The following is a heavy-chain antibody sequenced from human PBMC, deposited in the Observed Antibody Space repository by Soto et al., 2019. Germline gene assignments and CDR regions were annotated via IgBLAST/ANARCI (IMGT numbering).Heavy chain of an antibody. J-gene: IGHJ6*02. CDR2: FYDSGST. CDR3: AGGGPDEYYYGLDI. Sequence: QVQLQESGPGLVKPSQTLSLTCTVSGGSIFGGNYYWSWIRQHPGKGLEWIGYFYDSGSTYYNPSLKSRVTISVDTSKSQFSRRLTSVTAADTAVYYCAGGGPDEYYYGLDIWGQGTTVTVSS. D-gene: IGHD3-16*01. V-gene: IGHV4-31*03. CDR1: GGSIFGGNYY.